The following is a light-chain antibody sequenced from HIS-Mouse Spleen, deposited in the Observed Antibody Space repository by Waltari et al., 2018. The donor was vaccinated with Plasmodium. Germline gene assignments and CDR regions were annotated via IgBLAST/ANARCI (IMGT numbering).Light chain of an antibody. CDR2: KAS. CDR3: QTYNSYYT. J-gene: IGKJ2*01. Sequence: DIQMTQSPSTLSASVGDRVTITCRASQSISSWLAWYQQKPGKAPKLLIYKASSLESGVPSRFSGSGSGTEFTLTISSLQPDDFATYYCQTYNSYYTFGQGTKLAIK. V-gene: IGKV1-5*03. CDR1: QSISSW.